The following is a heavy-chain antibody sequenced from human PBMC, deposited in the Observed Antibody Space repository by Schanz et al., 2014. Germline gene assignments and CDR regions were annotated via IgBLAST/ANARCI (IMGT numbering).Heavy chain of an antibody. CDR2: ISAYNGNT. V-gene: IGHV1-18*01. CDR3: VRVPSRDVSFDL. Sequence: VQLEQSGAEVKKPGASVKVSCKASGYTFTSYGINWVRQAPGQGLEWMGWISAYNGNTNYAQKLQGRVTMTTDTSANTAYMELRSLRSDDTAHYYCVRVPSRDVSFDLWGRGTLVTVSS. J-gene: IGHJ2*01. D-gene: IGHD3-16*01. CDR1: GYTFTSYG.